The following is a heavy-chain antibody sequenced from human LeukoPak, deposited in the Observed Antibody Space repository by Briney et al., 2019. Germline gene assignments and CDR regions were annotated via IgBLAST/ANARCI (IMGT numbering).Heavy chain of an antibody. CDR1: GGSISRYY. CDR2: IYYSGST. Sequence: SETLSLTCTVSGGSISRYYWSWIRQPPGKGLEWIGYIYYSGSTNYNPSLKSRVTISVDTSKNQFSLNLSSVTAADTAVYYCARTEYYYDNTDVWGQGTTVTVSS. D-gene: IGHD3-22*01. V-gene: IGHV4-59*01. CDR3: ARTEYYYDNTDV. J-gene: IGHJ6*02.